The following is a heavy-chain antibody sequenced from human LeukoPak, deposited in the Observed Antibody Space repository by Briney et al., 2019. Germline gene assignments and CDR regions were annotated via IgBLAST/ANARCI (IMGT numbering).Heavy chain of an antibody. D-gene: IGHD3-10*01. CDR2: FDPEDGET. Sequence: GAPVKVSCKVSGYTLTELSMHWVRQAPGKGLEWMGGFDPEDGETIYAQKFQGRVTMTEDTSTDTAYMELSSLRSEDTAVYYCATGPSKSYYNPKHNWFDPWGQGTLVTVSS. J-gene: IGHJ5*02. CDR1: GYTLTELS. CDR3: ATGPSKSYYNPKHNWFDP. V-gene: IGHV1-24*01.